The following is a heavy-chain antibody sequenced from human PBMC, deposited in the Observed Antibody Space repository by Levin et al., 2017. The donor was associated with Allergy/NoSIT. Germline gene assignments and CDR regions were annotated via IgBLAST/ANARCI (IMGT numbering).Heavy chain of an antibody. CDR3: ARAAANYDILTGYYIPDY. CDR2: ISGSGGST. Sequence: GGSLRLFCAASGFTFSSYAMSWVRQAPGKGLEWVSAISGSGGSTYYADSVKGRFTISRDNSKNTLYLQMNSLRAEDTAVYYCARAAANYDILTGYYIPDYWGQGTLVTVSS. CDR1: GFTFSSYA. V-gene: IGHV3-23*01. D-gene: IGHD3-9*01. J-gene: IGHJ4*02.